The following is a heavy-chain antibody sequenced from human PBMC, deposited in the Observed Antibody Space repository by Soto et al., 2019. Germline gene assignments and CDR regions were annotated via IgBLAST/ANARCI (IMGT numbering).Heavy chain of an antibody. D-gene: IGHD6-6*01. V-gene: IGHV4-34*01. CDR1: SGSFSGYY. CDR3: ARAPKVSGSSQTRPDF. J-gene: IGHJ4*02. CDR2: ISQSGNT. Sequence: SETLSLTCSIYSGSFSGYYWSWVRQPPGKGLEWIGEISQSGNTNYSPSLKSRVSISIDTSKKQFSLNLASVSAADTAVYYCARAPKVSGSSQTRPDFWGQGTLVTVSS.